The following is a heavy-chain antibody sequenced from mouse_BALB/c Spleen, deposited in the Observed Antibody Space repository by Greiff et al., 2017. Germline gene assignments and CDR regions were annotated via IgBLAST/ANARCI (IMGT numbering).Heavy chain of an antibody. D-gene: IGHD1-1*01. CDR1: GFTFSSFG. CDR3: AIGRRSATGRFDY. Sequence: EVKLQESGGGLVQPGGSRKLSCAASGFTFSSFGMHWVRQAPEKGLEWVAYISSGSSTIYYADTVKGRFTISRDNPMYTLFLQMTSLRSEDTAMYYCAIGRRSATGRFDYWGQGTTLPVSS. J-gene: IGHJ2*01. V-gene: IGHV5-17*02. CDR2: ISSGSSTI.